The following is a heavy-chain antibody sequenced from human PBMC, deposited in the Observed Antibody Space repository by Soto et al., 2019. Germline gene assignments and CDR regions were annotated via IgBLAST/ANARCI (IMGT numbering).Heavy chain of an antibody. Sequence: GGSLRLSCAASGFTFSSYGMHWVRQAPGKGLEWVAVISYDGSNKYYADSVKGRFTISRDNSKNTLYLQMNSLRAEDTAVYYCAKEGDDGYYGMDVWGQGTTVTVSS. CDR1: GFTFSSYG. D-gene: IGHD3-10*01. V-gene: IGHV3-30*18. CDR3: AKEGDDGYYGMDV. CDR2: ISYDGSNK. J-gene: IGHJ6*02.